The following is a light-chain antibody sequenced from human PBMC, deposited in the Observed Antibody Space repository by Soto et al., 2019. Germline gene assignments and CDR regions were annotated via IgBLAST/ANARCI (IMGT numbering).Light chain of an antibody. CDR1: SGDVGGYDY. V-gene: IGLV2-14*01. Sequence: QSVLTQPASVSGSPGQSIAISCTGTSGDVGGYDYVSWYQQHPDKAPKLMIYEVTKRPSWVSNRFSGSKSGNTASLTIPGLQPEDEADYYCSSHTSGSTRVFGSWTKVTVL. CDR2: EVT. CDR3: SSHTSGSTRV. J-gene: IGLJ1*01.